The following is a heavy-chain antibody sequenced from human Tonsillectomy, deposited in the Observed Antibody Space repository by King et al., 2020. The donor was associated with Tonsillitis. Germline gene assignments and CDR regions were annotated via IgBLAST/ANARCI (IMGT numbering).Heavy chain of an antibody. CDR1: GFTFNDYD. CDR3: AKRRLVSSGYYSGFDS. CDR2: IRDDGTNK. J-gene: IGHJ4*02. Sequence: VQLVESGGGVVQPGGSPRLSCAPSGFTFNDYDMSWIRQAPGKGREWVAYIRDDGTNKYYADSVTGRFTISRDNSRKTLYLQMNSPRTGDTAVYYCAKRRLVSSGYYSGFDSWGERTLATLPS. V-gene: IGHV3-30*02. D-gene: IGHD3-22*01.